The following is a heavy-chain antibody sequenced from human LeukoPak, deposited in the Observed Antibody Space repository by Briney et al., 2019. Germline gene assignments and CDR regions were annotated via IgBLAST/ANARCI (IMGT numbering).Heavy chain of an antibody. J-gene: IGHJ2*01. CDR2: INHSGST. CDR1: GGSFSGYY. CDR3: ARSRGYYYRGYFDL. V-gene: IGHV4-34*01. Sequence: SATLSLICAVCGGSFSGYYWIWIPQPPGKGLEWIGEINHSGSTNHNPSLTSRVTISVDTSKNQFSLKLSSVTAADTAVYYCARSRGYYYRGYFDLWGRGTLVTVSS. D-gene: IGHD3-22*01.